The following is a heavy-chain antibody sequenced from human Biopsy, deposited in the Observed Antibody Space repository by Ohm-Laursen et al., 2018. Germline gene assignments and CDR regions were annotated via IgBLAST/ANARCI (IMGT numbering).Heavy chain of an antibody. CDR2: ISASGNHI. V-gene: IGHV3-21*01. CDR3: ARDGEAKYCKHGVCPSDF. J-gene: IGHJ4*02. Sequence: LSLTCAASGFTFSGFSMNWVRQAPGQGLEWVSSISASGNHIYYTDSVKGRFTVSRDNGKNSVYLQMNSLRVEDTAVYYCARDGEAKYCKHGVCPSDFWGQGTLVTVSS. CDR1: GFTFSGFS. D-gene: IGHD2-8*01.